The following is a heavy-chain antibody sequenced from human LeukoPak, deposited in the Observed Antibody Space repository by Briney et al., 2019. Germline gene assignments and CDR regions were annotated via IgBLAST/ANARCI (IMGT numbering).Heavy chain of an antibody. CDR1: GYSVTSYW. V-gene: IGHV5-10-1*01. Sequence: GESLKISCKGSGYSVTSYWISWVRQMPGKGLEWMGRIDPSDSYTNYSPSFQGHVTISADKSISTAYLQWSSLKASDTAMYYCARTNYDILTGYYCWFDPWGQGTLVTVSS. CDR2: IDPSDSYT. CDR3: ARTNYDILTGYYCWFDP. J-gene: IGHJ5*02. D-gene: IGHD3-9*01.